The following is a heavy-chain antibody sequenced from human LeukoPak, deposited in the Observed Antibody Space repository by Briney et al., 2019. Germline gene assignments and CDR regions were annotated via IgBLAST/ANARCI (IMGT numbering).Heavy chain of an antibody. CDR1: GFTFSSYA. D-gene: IGHD5-12*01. V-gene: IGHV3-23*01. CDR3: AKDLRRHSGYDDDYYYYMDV. J-gene: IGHJ6*03. Sequence: GGSLRLSCAASGFTFSSYAMSWVRQAPGKGLEWVSAISGSGGSTYYADSVKGRFTISRDNSKNTLYLQMNSLRAEDTAVYYCAKDLRRHSGYDDDYYYYMDVWGKGTTVTVSS. CDR2: ISGSGGST.